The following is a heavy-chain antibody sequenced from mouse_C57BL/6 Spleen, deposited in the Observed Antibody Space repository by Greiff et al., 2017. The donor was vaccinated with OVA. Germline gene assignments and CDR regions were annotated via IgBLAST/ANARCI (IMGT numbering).Heavy chain of an antibody. Sequence: EVQGVESGGGLVKPGGSLKLSCAASGFTFSSYAMSWVRQTPEKRLEWVATISDGGSYTYYPDNVKGRFTISRDNAKNNLYLQMSHLKSEDTAMYYCARDRGSNSDYWGQGTTLTVSS. V-gene: IGHV5-4*01. D-gene: IGHD3-1*01. CDR2: ISDGGSYT. J-gene: IGHJ2*01. CDR3: ARDRGSNSDY. CDR1: GFTFSSYA.